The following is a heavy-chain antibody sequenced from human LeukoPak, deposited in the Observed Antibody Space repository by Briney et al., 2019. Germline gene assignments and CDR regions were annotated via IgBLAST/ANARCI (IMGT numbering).Heavy chain of an antibody. CDR2: ISSITTYI. J-gene: IGHJ4*02. CDR1: GFTFSTYS. D-gene: IGHD3-10*01. CDR3: ARGDPAYGSGSFDY. Sequence: GGSLRLSCAASGFTFSTYSMHWVRQAPGKGLEWVSSISSITTYIYYSDSVKGRFTISRDNAKNSLYLQVNSLRPEDTAIYYCARGDPAYGSGSFDYWGQGTLVTVSS. V-gene: IGHV3-21*06.